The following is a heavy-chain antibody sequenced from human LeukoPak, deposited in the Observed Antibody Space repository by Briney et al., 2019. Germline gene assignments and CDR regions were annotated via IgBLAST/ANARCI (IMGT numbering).Heavy chain of an antibody. CDR2: IYPGDSHT. J-gene: IGHJ4*02. CDR1: GYSFTSYW. V-gene: IGHV5-51*01. Sequence: GESLKISCEGSGYSFTSYWLAWVRHLPGKGLEWMGIIYPGDSHTTYSPSFQGQVTISADTSISTAYLQWSRLKASDTAMYYCARQANHYDTSGYLDYWGQGTVVAVSS. D-gene: IGHD3-22*01. CDR3: ARQANHYDTSGYLDY.